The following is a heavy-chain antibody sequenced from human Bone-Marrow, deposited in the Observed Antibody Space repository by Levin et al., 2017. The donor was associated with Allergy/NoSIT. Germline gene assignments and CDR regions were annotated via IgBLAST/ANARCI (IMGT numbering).Heavy chain of an antibody. CDR3: VKEAASTSQRAYFGMDV. CDR1: GFTFSSYW. V-gene: IGHV3-7*01. J-gene: IGHJ6*02. Sequence: GGSLRLSCAASGFTFSSYWMTWVRRAPGKGLEWVATINEDESEKYYVDSVKGRFTLSRDNAKNSVDLQMNSLRVEETAVYYCVKEAASTSQRAYFGMDVWGQGTTVTVSS. D-gene: IGHD6-13*01. CDR2: INEDESEK.